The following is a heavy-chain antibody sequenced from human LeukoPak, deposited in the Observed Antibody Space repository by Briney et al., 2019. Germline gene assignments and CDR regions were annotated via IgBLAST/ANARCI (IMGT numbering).Heavy chain of an antibody. CDR1: GYSFTSYW. Sequence: GESLKISCKSIGYSFTSYWIGWVRQMPGKGMEWMGVIYPGDSRIRYNPSFQGQVTISVDKSIRTAYLQWVSLKASDTAMYYCACRDLTSTWSYPWGQGTLVTVSS. V-gene: IGHV5-51*01. J-gene: IGHJ5*02. CDR2: IYPGDSRI. D-gene: IGHD2-2*01. CDR3: ACRDLTSTWSYP.